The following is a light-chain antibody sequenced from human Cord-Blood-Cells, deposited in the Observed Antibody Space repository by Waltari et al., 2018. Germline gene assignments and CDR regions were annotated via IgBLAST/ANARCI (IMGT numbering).Light chain of an antibody. Sequence: DIQMTQSPSSLSASVGDRVTITCLASQSISSYLNWYQQKPGKAPKLLFYAASSLQSGVPSRFSGSGSGTDFTLTISSLQPEDFATYYCQQSYSTPRTFGQGTKLEIK. CDR3: QQSYSTPRT. J-gene: IGKJ2*01. CDR1: QSISSY. V-gene: IGKV1-39*01. CDR2: AAS.